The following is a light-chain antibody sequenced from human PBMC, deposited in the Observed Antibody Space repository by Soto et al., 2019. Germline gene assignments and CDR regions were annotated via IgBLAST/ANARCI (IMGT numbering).Light chain of an antibody. Sequence: DIQMTQSPSSLSASVGDRVTVTCRASQGISSYLAWYQQKPGKVPKLLIYAASTLQQGVPSRFSGSGSGTDFTLTISSLQPEDVATYYCQKYDSAPSLTFGGGTKVEIK. J-gene: IGKJ4*01. CDR1: QGISSY. CDR3: QKYDSAPSLT. CDR2: AAS. V-gene: IGKV1-27*01.